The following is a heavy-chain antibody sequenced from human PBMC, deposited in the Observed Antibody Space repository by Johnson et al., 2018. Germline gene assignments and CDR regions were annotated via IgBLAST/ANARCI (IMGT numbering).Heavy chain of an antibody. D-gene: IGHD3-10*01. V-gene: IGHV1-69*12. Sequence: QVQLVQSGAEVKKPGSSVKVSCKASGGTFSSYAISWVRQAPGQGLEWMGGIIPIFGTANYAQKFQGSVTITADESTRTAYMELSSLRSEDTAVYYCAQGSGSYHYYYYYGMDVWGQGTTVTVSS. J-gene: IGHJ6*02. CDR3: AQGSGSYHYYYYYGMDV. CDR2: IIPIFGTA. CDR1: GGTFSSYA.